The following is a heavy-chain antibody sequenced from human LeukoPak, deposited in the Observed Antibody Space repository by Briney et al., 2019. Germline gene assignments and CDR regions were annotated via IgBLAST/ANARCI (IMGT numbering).Heavy chain of an antibody. CDR1: GGSFSGYY. CDR2: INHSGST. CDR3: ARSFSLYYYYYYMDV. D-gene: IGHD3-16*02. Sequence: PSETLSLTCAVYGGSFSGYYWSWIRQPPGKGLEWIGEINHSGSTNYNPSLKSRVTISVDTSKNQFSLKLSSVTAADTAVYYCARSFSLYYYYYYMDVWGKGTTVTVSS. J-gene: IGHJ6*03. V-gene: IGHV4-34*01.